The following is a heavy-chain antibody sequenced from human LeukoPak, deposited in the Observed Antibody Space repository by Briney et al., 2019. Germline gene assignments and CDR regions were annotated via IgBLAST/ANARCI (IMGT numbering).Heavy chain of an antibody. CDR2: IYYSGST. Sequence: SETLSLTCAVYGGSFSSYYWGWIRQPPGKGLEWIGSIYYSGSTYYNPSLKSRVTISVDTSKNQFSLKLSSVTAADTAVYYCATYHSSSSVDWGQGTLVTVSS. V-gene: IGHV4-39*01. D-gene: IGHD6-6*01. J-gene: IGHJ4*02. CDR3: ATYHSSSSVD. CDR1: GGSFSSYY.